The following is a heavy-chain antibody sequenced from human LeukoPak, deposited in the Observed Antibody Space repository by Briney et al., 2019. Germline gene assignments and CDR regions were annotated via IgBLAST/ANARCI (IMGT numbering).Heavy chain of an antibody. CDR2: INREGNDT. Sequence: PGGSLRLSCGASGFTFNSHWMHWVRQGPGKGLVRVSRINREGNDTIYADSVKGRFTISRDNAKNTLYLQMTSLRAEDTALYYCAREAFQFGQYYFDYWGQGTPVTVSS. CDR3: AREAFQFGQYYFDY. V-gene: IGHV3-74*01. J-gene: IGHJ4*02. CDR1: GFTFNSHW. D-gene: IGHD3-10*01.